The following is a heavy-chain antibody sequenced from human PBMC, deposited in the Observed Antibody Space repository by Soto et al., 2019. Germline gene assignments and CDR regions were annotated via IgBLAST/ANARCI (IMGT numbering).Heavy chain of an antibody. V-gene: IGHV4-30-4*01. J-gene: IGHJ6*02. Sequence: QVQLQESGPGLVKPSQTLSLTCNVSGGSISSGDYYWSWIRQPPEKGLEWIGYIYYSGSTYYKPSLKSRVTRSVETSKNQFSLKLRSVTAADTDVYYWARASPLKWLRTLDVGGQGTTFTVSS. CDR2: IYYSGST. CDR3: ARASPLKWLRTLDV. D-gene: IGHD5-12*01. CDR1: GGSISSGDYY.